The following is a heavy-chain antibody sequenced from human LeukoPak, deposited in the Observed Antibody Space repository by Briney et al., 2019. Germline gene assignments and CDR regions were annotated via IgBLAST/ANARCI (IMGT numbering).Heavy chain of an antibody. CDR2: INEDGSDK. J-gene: IGHJ5*02. CDR1: GLPFSIYW. V-gene: IGHV3-7*04. Sequence: PGGSLRLSCAASGLPFSIYWMTWVRQAPGKGLEWVASINEDGSDKTYVDSVKGRFTISRDNAKNSLYLQMSSLRAEDTAVYYCAGGGSWGQGTLVTVSS. CDR3: AGGGS.